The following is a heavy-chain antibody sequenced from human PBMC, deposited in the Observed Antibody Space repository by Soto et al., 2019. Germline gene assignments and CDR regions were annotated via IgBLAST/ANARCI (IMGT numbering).Heavy chain of an antibody. V-gene: IGHV3-33*01. CDR3: ARDQYYYDSSGHAFDI. D-gene: IGHD3-22*01. CDR2: IWYDGSNK. Sequence: PGGSLRFSCAASGFTFSSYGMHWVRQAPGKGLEWVAVIWYDGSNKYYADSVKGRFTISRDNSKNTLYLQMNSLRAEDTAVYYCARDQYYYDSSGHAFDIWGQGTMVTVSS. CDR1: GFTFSSYG. J-gene: IGHJ3*02.